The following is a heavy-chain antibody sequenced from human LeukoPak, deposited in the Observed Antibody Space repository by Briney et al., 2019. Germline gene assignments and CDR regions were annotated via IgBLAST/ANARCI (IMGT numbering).Heavy chain of an antibody. Sequence: PSETLSLTCSVSGGSVNSFFWSWIRQSPGKPLEWIAYNTYSGSANYKPSLKSRVTISPDTSKNQVSLRLTSVTAADTAVYYCARVPYSDRIEFYYMDVWGKGTTVTVSS. CDR2: NTYSGSA. J-gene: IGHJ6*03. D-gene: IGHD6-13*01. CDR3: ARVPYSDRIEFYYMDV. CDR1: GGSVNSFF. V-gene: IGHV4-59*02.